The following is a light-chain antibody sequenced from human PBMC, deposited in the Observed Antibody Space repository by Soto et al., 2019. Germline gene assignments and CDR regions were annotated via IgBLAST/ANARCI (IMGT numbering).Light chain of an antibody. CDR3: QHYGNTPPYT. CDR2: GAS. CDR1: QSVSSSF. J-gene: IGKJ2*01. Sequence: EIVLTQSPGTLSLSPGERATLSCRASQSVSSSFLAWYQQKPGQAPRLLIYGASSSATGIPDRFSGSGSGTDFTLSISRLEPEDFAVYYCQHYGNTPPYTFGQGTKLEIK. V-gene: IGKV3-20*01.